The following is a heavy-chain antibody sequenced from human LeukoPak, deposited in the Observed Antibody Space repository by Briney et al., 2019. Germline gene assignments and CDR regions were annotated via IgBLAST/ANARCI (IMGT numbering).Heavy chain of an antibody. V-gene: IGHV4-39*01. CDR1: GDSISSYY. Sequence: PSETLSLTCTVSGDSISSYYWGWIRQPPGKGLEWIGSIYYSGSTYYNPSLKSRVTISVDTSKNQFSLKLSSVTAADTAVYYCARSTRIMGYATHGMDVWGQGTTVTVSS. D-gene: IGHD2-8*01. J-gene: IGHJ6*02. CDR3: ARSTRIMGYATHGMDV. CDR2: IYYSGST.